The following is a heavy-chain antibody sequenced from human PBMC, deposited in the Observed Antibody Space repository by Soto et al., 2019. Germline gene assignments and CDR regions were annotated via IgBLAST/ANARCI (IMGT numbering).Heavy chain of an antibody. V-gene: IGHV3-30-3*01. CDR1: GFTFSSYA. CDR2: ISYDGSNK. J-gene: IGHJ6*02. D-gene: IGHD4-17*01. Sequence: QVQLVESGGGVVQPGRSLRLSCAASGFTFSSYAMHWVRQAPGKGLEWVAVISYDGSNKYYADSVKGRFTISRDNSKNTLYLQMNSLRAEDTAVYYCASLGGDYDTQYYYYYGIDVWGQGTTVTVSS. CDR3: ASLGGDYDTQYYYYYGIDV.